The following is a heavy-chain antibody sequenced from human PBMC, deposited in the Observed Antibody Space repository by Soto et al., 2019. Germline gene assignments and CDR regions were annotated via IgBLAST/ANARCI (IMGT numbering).Heavy chain of an antibody. V-gene: IGHV1-3*01. J-gene: IGHJ5*02. D-gene: IGHD2-15*01. CDR2: INAGNGNT. CDR3: ARVVYCSGGSCYNWFDP. CDR1: GYTFTSYA. Sequence: QVQLVQSGAEVKKPGASVKVSCKASGYTFTSYAMHWVRQAPGQRLEWMGWINAGNGNTKYSQKFQGRVIITRDTSESTAYMELSSLRSEDTAVYYCARVVYCSGGSCYNWFDPWRQGTLVTFS.